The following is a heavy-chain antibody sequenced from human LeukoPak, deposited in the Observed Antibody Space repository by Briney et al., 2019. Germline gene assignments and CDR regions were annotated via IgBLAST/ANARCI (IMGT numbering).Heavy chain of an antibody. V-gene: IGHV4-4*07. D-gene: IGHD2-15*01. CDR1: GGSISSYS. Sequence: PSETLSLTCTVSGGSISSYSWSWIRQPAGKGLEWIGRIYTSGSTKYNPSLTSRVTMSVDTSKNQFSLKLRSVTAAGTAVYYCARAVHCSGGSCYFDYWGQGTLVTVSS. CDR2: IYTSGST. J-gene: IGHJ4*02. CDR3: ARAVHCSGGSCYFDY.